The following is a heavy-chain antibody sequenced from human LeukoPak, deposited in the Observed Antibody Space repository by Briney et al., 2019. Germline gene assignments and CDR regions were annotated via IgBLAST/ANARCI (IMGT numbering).Heavy chain of an antibody. CDR3: ARVSGATITTYYGIDV. V-gene: IGHV4-59*01. D-gene: IGHD5-12*01. J-gene: IGHJ6*04. CDR2: ISYSGST. CDR1: GGSISIYY. Sequence: SETLALTCTVSGGSISIYYWSGIRQPPGKGREEIGHISYSGSTNYNPSLHSRLLISIDMSANEFSLKRSSVTAADTAVYYCARVSGATITTYYGIDVWGKGTAVRVFS.